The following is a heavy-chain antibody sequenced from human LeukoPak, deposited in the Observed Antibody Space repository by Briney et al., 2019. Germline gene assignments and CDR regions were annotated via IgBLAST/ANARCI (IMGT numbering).Heavy chain of an antibody. CDR3: ARLSEVGTFDY. V-gene: IGHV1-3*03. CDR1: GYTFTGYF. Sequence: ASVKVSCKASGYTFTGYFMHWVRQAPGQGLEWMGWINAGNGNTKYSQEFQGRVTITRDTSASTAYMELSSLRSEDMAVYYCARLSEVGTFDYWGQGTLVTVSS. J-gene: IGHJ4*02. CDR2: INAGNGNT. D-gene: IGHD4-23*01.